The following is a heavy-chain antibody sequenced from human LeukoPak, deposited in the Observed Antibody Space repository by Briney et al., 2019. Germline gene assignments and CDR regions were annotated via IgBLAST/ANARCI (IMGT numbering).Heavy chain of an antibody. CDR3: ATSPVISRD. V-gene: IGHV3-74*03. CDR1: GFTFSDYW. CDR2: IYSDVRRI. J-gene: IGHJ4*02. Sequence: GGSLRLSCAASGFTFSDYWMHWVRQAPGKGLEWVARIYSDVRRIKYADSVKGRFTISRDNAKNTLYLQMNALRVEDTAVYYCATSPVISRDWGQGTLVTVSS. D-gene: IGHD2-21*01.